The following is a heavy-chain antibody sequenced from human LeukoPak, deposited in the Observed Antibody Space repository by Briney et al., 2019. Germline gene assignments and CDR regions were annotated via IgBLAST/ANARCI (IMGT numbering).Heavy chain of an antibody. CDR3: ARGSYSGSYYYYYGMDV. J-gene: IGHJ6*02. Sequence: SETLSLTCSVSGGSISSYYRTWIRQPPGKGLEWIGNIYYSGSTNYNPSLKTRVTISVDTSKIQFSLNLSSVTAADTAVYYCARGSYSGSYYYYYGMDVWGQGTTVTVSS. V-gene: IGHV4-59*01. D-gene: IGHD1-26*01. CDR2: IYYSGST. CDR1: GGSISSYY.